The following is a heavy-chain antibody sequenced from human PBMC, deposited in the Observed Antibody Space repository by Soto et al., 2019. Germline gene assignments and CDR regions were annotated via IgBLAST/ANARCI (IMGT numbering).Heavy chain of an antibody. D-gene: IGHD3-9*01. CDR1: GCTDSCKH. CDR2: ISSSGTYT. V-gene: IGHV3-11*05. Sequence: AGGALKLSCAASGCTDSCKHTHCVRHGPGKGLEWVSYISSSGTYTQYADSVKGRFTISRDNAKNPLYLQMNSLRAEDTAVYYCEREGSMLRDIWENDFWGRGTLVTVSS. CDR3: EREGSMLRDIWENDF. J-gene: IGHJ4*02.